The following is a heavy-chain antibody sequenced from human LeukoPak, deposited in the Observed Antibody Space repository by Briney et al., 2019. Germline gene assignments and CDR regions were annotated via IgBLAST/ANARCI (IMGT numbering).Heavy chain of an antibody. CDR1: GYTFTSYD. J-gene: IGHJ3*02. CDR3: ARDARYDSSGSDAFDI. V-gene: IGHV1-46*01. Sequence: ASVKVSCKASGYTFTSYDINWVRQAPGQGLEWMGVINPSGGSTSYAQKFQGRVTMTRDTSASTVYMELSSLRSEDTAMYYCARDARYDSSGSDAFDIWGQGTMVTVSS. CDR2: INPSGGST. D-gene: IGHD3-22*01.